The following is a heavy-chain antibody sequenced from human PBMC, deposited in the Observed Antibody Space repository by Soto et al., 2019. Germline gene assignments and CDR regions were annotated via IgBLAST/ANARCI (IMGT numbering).Heavy chain of an antibody. J-gene: IGHJ4*02. CDR2: IYYNDDR. V-gene: IGHV2-5*01. D-gene: IGHD5-12*01. CDR3: AHSDGGYEIIYFDF. Sequence: TLSLTCAVSGGSISGAGYSWSWIRQPPGGGLEWLTLIYYNDDRRFSPSLKTRLTITGDTSKNQVVLSLTNVDPGDTATYFCAHSDGGYEIIYFDFWGQGIPVTVSS. CDR1: GGSISGAGYS.